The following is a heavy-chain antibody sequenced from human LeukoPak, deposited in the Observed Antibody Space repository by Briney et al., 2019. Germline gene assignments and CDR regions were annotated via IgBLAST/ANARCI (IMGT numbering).Heavy chain of an antibody. J-gene: IGHJ4*02. Sequence: PGGSLRLSCAASGFTVSSNYMSWVRQAPGKGLEWVSVFYAGGSTYYADSVRGRFTISRDNSKNTLDLQMNSLRAEDTAVYYCARGAGWNYFVSWGQRTLVTVSS. CDR1: GFTVSSNY. CDR2: FYAGGST. CDR3: ARGAGWNYFVS. D-gene: IGHD6-19*01. V-gene: IGHV3-66*02.